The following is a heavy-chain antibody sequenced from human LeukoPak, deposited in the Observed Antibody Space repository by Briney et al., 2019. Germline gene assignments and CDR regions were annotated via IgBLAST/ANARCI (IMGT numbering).Heavy chain of an antibody. Sequence: SETLSLTCTVSGGSISSYYWSWIRQPPGKGLEWIGYIYYSGSTNYNPSLKSRVTISLDTSKNQFSLKLSSVTAADTAVYYCARDRFYGGAVAPIDYWGQGTLVTVSS. CDR3: ARDRFYGGAVAPIDY. CDR1: GGSISSYY. D-gene: IGHD4/OR15-4a*01. J-gene: IGHJ4*02. V-gene: IGHV4-59*12. CDR2: IYYSGST.